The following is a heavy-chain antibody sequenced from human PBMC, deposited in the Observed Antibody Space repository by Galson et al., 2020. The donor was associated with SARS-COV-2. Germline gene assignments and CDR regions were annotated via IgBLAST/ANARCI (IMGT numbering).Heavy chain of an antibody. Sequence: GGSLRLSCSATGFAFRTYDMNWVRQAPGKGLEWVASISGTGDLLYYADSLRGRFTISRDNAQNSLYLQMNSLRVEDTAVYYCARDPPSRWGYRVDYFDYWGQGTLVTVSS. CDR2: ISGTGDLL. CDR1: GFAFRTYD. J-gene: IGHJ4*02. D-gene: IGHD5-12*01. CDR3: ARDPPSRWGYRVDYFDY. V-gene: IGHV3-21*06.